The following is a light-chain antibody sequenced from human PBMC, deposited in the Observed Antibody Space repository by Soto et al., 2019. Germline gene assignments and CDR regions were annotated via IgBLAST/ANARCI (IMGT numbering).Light chain of an antibody. CDR1: QIVSSY. CDR3: QQDNNWPQT. J-gene: IGKJ1*01. Sequence: EIVLTQSPATLSLSPGERATLSCRASQIVSSYLAWYQQKPGQAPRLLMYEASNRATGIPARFSGGGSGTDFTLTISSLQSEDFAVYYCQQDNNWPQTFGQGTKVDIK. CDR2: EAS. V-gene: IGKV3D-15*01.